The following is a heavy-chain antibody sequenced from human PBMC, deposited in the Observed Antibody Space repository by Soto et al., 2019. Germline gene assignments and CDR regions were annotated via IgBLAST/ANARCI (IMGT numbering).Heavy chain of an antibody. CDR3: ARVSIVVVTAHLGDEYFQH. CDR2: IWYDGSNK. V-gene: IGHV3-33*01. J-gene: IGHJ1*01. Sequence: QVQLVESGGGVVQPGRSLRLSCAASGFTFSSYGMHWVRQAPGKGLEWVAVIWYDGSNKYYADSVKGRFTISRDNSKNXLXXQMNGLRAEDTAVYYCARVSIVVVTAHLGDEYFQHWGQGTLVTVSS. D-gene: IGHD2-21*02. CDR1: GFTFSSYG.